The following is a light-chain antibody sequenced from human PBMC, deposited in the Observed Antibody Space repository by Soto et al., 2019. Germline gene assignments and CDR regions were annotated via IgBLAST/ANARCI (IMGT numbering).Light chain of an antibody. CDR1: SSNIGSHT. CDR2: SNT. Sequence: QTVLTQPPSASGTPGQTIAIFCSGGSSNIGSHTVNWYQQLPGTAPRLLIYSNTQRPSGVPDRFSGSTSGTSASLAISGLLSEYEGDYYCAAWDDSLNGVVFGGGTKLTVL. CDR3: AAWDDSLNGVV. V-gene: IGLV1-44*01. J-gene: IGLJ2*01.